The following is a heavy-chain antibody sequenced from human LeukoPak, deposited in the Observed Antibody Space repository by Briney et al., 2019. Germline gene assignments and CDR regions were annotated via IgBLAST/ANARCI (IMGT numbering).Heavy chain of an antibody. Sequence: SETLSLTCTVSGGSISGYYWSWIRQPPGKGLEWIGYIYYSGSTNYNPSLKSRVTISVDTSKNQFSLKLSSVTAADTAVYYCARDPSPDNWFDPWGQGTLVTVSS. CDR3: ARDPSPDNWFDP. V-gene: IGHV4-59*12. CDR2: IYYSGST. CDR1: GGSISGYY. J-gene: IGHJ5*02.